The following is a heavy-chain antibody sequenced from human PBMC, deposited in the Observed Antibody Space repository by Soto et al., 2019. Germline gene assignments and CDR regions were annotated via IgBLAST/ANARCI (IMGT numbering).Heavy chain of an antibody. Sequence: EVQLLESGGGLVQPGGSLRLSCAASGFTFSSYAMSWVRQAPGKGLEWVSAISGSGGSTYYADSVKGRFTISRDNSKNTLYLQMNSLRAEDTAVYYCAKGWGRGSSKLYDAFDIWGQGTMVTVSS. D-gene: IGHD6-13*01. CDR3: AKGWGRGSSKLYDAFDI. V-gene: IGHV3-23*01. CDR2: ISGSGGST. J-gene: IGHJ3*02. CDR1: GFTFSSYA.